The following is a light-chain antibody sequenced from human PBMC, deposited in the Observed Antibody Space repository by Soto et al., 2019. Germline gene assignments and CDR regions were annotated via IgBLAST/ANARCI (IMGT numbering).Light chain of an antibody. CDR3: QQYNNWPRT. CDR2: AAS. J-gene: IGKJ1*01. CDR1: QSVGSD. Sequence: EIVMTQSPATLSVSPGERATLSCRASQSVGSDLAWYQQKPGQAPRRLIYAASTRATGLPARFSGSGSGTEFTLTISSLQYEDFAVYYCQQYNNWPRTFGQGTKVEIK. V-gene: IGKV3-15*01.